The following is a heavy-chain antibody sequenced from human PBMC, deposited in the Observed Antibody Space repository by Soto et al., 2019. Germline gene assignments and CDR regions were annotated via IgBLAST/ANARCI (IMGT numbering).Heavy chain of an antibody. V-gene: IGHV4-59*01. CDR3: ARHWNYRPYYYGMDV. D-gene: IGHD1-7*01. Sequence: SSETLSLTCTVSGGSISSYYWSWIRQPPGKGLEWIGYIYYSGSTNYNPSLKSRVTISVDTSKNQFSLKLSSVTAADTAVYYCARHWNYRPYYYGMDVWGQGTTVTVSS. CDR2: IYYSGST. CDR1: GGSISSYY. J-gene: IGHJ6*02.